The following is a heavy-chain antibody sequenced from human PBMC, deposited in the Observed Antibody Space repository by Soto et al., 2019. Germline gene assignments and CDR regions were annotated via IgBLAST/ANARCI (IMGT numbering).Heavy chain of an antibody. CDR1: GFTVSSNY. Sequence: EVQLVESGGGLVQPGGSLRLSCAASGFTVSSNYMSWVRQAPGKGLEWVSVIYSGGSTYYADSVKGRCTISRDNSKNTLYLQMNSLRAEDTAVYYSARDPIAARPGLDPFDIWGQGTMVTVSS. CDR2: IYSGGST. D-gene: IGHD6-6*01. V-gene: IGHV3-66*01. J-gene: IGHJ3*02. CDR3: ARDPIAARPGLDPFDI.